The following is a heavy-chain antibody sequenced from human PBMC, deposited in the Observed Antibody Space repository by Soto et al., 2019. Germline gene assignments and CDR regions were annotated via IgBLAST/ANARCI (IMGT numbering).Heavy chain of an antibody. Sequence: SETLSLTCTVSGGSISSYYWSWIRQPPGKGLEWIGYIYYSGSTNYNPSLKSRVTISVDTSKNQFSLKLSSVTAADTAVYYCARNDYGDYDVSHYFDYWGQGTLVTSPQ. J-gene: IGHJ4*02. CDR1: GGSISSYY. V-gene: IGHV4-59*01. CDR2: IYYSGST. CDR3: ARNDYGDYDVSHYFDY. D-gene: IGHD4-17*01.